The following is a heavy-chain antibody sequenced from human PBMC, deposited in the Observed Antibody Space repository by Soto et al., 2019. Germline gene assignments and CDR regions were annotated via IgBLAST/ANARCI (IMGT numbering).Heavy chain of an antibody. J-gene: IGHJ5*02. D-gene: IGHD2-2*01. Sequence: VTCTVLEGSSRSRGCSWSCIQKPPGKGLEWIGYIYHSGSTYYNPSLKSRVTISVDRSKNQFSLKLSSVTAADTAVYYCARRGPYQLLRHRDNWFEPWGKGTLVTVSS. CDR3: ARRGPYQLLRHRDNWFEP. CDR2: IYHSGST. V-gene: IGHV4-30-2*01. CDR1: EGSSRSRGCS.